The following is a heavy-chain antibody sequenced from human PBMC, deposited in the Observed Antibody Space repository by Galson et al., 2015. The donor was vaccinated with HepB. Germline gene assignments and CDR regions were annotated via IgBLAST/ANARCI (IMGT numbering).Heavy chain of an antibody. CDR1: GFSGRGNY. CDR2: ISATGNYI. V-gene: IGHV3-21*04. D-gene: IGHD2/OR15-2a*01. CDR3: ARRVTYFLDH. J-gene: IGHJ4*02. Sequence: SLRLSCAASGFSGRGNYMNWIRQAPGKGLEWVSSISATGNYIHYADSVKGRFTITRDNARNSVVLQMSSLRAEDTAVYYCARRVTYFLDHWGQGTLVTVSS.